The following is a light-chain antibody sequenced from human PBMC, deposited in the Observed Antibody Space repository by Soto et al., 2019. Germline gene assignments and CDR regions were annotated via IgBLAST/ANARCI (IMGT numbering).Light chain of an antibody. CDR2: DFN. Sequence: QSVLTQPPSVSADPGQKVTISCSGSTSNIGKNYVGWYRQVPGTAPELVIFDFNRRPSGIPDRFSASKSGTSAALVITGLQAGDEDVYYCGTWDTSLRARVFGGGTKLTVL. J-gene: IGLJ3*02. CDR1: TSNIGKNY. CDR3: GTWDTSLRARV. V-gene: IGLV1-51*01.